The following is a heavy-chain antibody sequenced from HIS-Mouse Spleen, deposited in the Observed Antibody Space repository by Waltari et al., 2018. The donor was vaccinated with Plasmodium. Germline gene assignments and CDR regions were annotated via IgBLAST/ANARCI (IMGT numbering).Heavy chain of an antibody. V-gene: IGHV2-70*15. CDR3: ARTTDSSSSAKYYYYGMDV. CDR2: IDWEDDK. D-gene: IGHD6-6*01. Sequence: QVTLRESGPALVKPTQTLTLTCTFSGFSLSTSGMCVSWIRQPPGKALEWLARIDWEDDKYYSTYLKTRLTISKDTSKNQVVLTMTNMDPVDTATYYCARTTDSSSSAKYYYYGMDVWGQGTTVTVSS. CDR1: GFSLSTSGMC. J-gene: IGHJ6*02.